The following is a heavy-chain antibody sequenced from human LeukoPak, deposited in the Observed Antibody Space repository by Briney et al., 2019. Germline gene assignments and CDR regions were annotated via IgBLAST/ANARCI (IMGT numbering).Heavy chain of an antibody. CDR2: IYPGHSET. CDR1: GYNFINYW. Sequence: GESLNISCKGSGYNFINYWIGWVRQMPGKGLEWMGMIYPGHSETRYSPSFQGQVTISADKSISTAYLQWSSLRASDTAMYYCARLRDGSNWFDPWGQGTLVTVSS. D-gene: IGHD5-24*01. J-gene: IGHJ5*02. CDR3: ARLRDGSNWFDP. V-gene: IGHV5-51*01.